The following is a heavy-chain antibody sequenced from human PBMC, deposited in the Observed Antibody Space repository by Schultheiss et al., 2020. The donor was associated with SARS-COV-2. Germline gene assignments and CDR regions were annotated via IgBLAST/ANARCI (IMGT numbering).Heavy chain of an antibody. CDR2: INHSGST. Sequence: SETLSLTCAVYGGSFSGYYWSWIRQPPGKGLEWIGEINHSGSTNYNPSLKSRVTISVDTSKNQFSLKLSSVTAADTAVYYCARDLGTYYDSSGYYYLDYWGQGTLVTVSS. CDR1: GGSFSGYY. CDR3: ARDLGTYYDSSGYYYLDY. V-gene: IGHV4-34*01. J-gene: IGHJ4*02. D-gene: IGHD3-22*01.